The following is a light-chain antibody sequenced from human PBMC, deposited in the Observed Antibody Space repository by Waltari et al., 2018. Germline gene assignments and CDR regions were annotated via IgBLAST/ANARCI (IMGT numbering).Light chain of an antibody. J-gene: IGLJ3*02. Sequence: QSVLTQPPSASGTPGQRVTISCSGGRSNIGSNSVNWFQQLPGTAPRLFIYFTDRRPSGVPGRFAGSKSGTSASLAISGLQSGDEADYYCASWDASLNGWVFGGGTKLTVL. CDR2: FTD. V-gene: IGLV1-44*01. CDR1: RSNIGSNS. CDR3: ASWDASLNGWV.